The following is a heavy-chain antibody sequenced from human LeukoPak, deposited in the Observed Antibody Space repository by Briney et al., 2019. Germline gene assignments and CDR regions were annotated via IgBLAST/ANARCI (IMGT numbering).Heavy chain of an antibody. D-gene: IGHD3-3*01. V-gene: IGHV4-34*01. Sequence: SETLSLTCAVYGGSFSGYYWSWIRQPPGKGLEWIGEINHSGSTNYNPSLKSRVTISVDTSKNQFSLKLSSVTAADTAVYYCARLGYTYYDFWSGYSNNWFDPWGQGTLVTVSS. CDR3: ARLGYTYYDFWSGYSNNWFDP. CDR2: INHSGST. J-gene: IGHJ5*02. CDR1: GGSFSGYY.